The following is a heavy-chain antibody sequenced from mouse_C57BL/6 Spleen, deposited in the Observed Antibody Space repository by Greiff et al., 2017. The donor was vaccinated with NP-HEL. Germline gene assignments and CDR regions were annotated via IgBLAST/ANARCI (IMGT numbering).Heavy chain of an antibody. CDR1: GYTFTSYW. V-gene: IGHV1-52*01. D-gene: IGHD1-1*01. Sequence: QVQLQQPGAELVRPGSSVKLSCKASGYTFTSYWMHWVKQRPIQGLEWIGNIDPSDSETHYNQKFKDKATLTVDKSSSTAYMQLSSLTSEDSAVYYCARSPYYYGSSYHFDYWGKGTTLTVSS. J-gene: IGHJ2*01. CDR2: IDPSDSET. CDR3: ARSPYYYGSSYHFDY.